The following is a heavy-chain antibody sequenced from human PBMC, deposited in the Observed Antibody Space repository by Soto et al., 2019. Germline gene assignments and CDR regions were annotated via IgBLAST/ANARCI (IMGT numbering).Heavy chain of an antibody. J-gene: IGHJ6*02. V-gene: IGHV3-21*01. CDR3: ARDSTTNWNDAAPYYYYGMDV. Sequence: PGGSLRLSCAASGFTFSSYSMNWVRQAPGKGLEWVSSISSSSSYIYYADSVKGRFTISRDNAKNSLYLQMNSLRAEDTAVYYCARDSTTNWNDAAPYYYYGMDVWGQGTTVTVSS. CDR1: GFTFSSYS. CDR2: ISSSSSYI. D-gene: IGHD1-20*01.